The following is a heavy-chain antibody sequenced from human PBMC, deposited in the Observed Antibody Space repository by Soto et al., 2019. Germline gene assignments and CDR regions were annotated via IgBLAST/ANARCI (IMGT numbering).Heavy chain of an antibody. CDR3: XXXXXXXXXIXXYIWGSYRPHDAFDX. V-gene: IGHV6-1*01. CDR1: GDSVSSNSAA. J-gene: IGHJ3*01. D-gene: IGHD3-16*02. CDR2: TYYRSKWYN. Sequence: PSQTLSLTCAISGDSVSSNSAAWNWIRQSPSRGLEWLGRTYYRSKWYNDYAVSVKSRITINPDTSKNQFSLQLNSVTPEDTAVXXXXXXXXXXXXIXXYIWGSYRPHDAFDXWAQRTMVXVSS.